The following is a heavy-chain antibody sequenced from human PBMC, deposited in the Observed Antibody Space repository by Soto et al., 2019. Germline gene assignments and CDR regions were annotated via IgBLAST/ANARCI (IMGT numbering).Heavy chain of an antibody. J-gene: IGHJ5*02. Sequence: RASVKVSCKVSGYTLTELSMHWVRQAPGKGLEWMGGFDPEDGETIYAQKFQGRVTMTEDTSTDTAYMELSSLRSEDTAVYYCATDLYYQGWFDPWGQGTLVTVSS. CDR3: ATDLYYQGWFDP. V-gene: IGHV1-24*01. D-gene: IGHD2-2*01. CDR2: FDPEDGET. CDR1: GYTLTELS.